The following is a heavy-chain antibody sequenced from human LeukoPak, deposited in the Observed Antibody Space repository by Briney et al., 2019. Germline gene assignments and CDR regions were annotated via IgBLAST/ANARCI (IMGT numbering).Heavy chain of an antibody. CDR1: GFTFNHAW. CDR3: TTVGSSRYYYYFDY. Sequence: GGSLRLSCAASGFTFNHAWMNWVRQAPGKGLEWVGRIKSKTDGATTEDAAPVKGRFTISRDESKNTLYLQMNSLKTEDTAVYYCTTVGSSRYYYYFDYWGQGSLVTVSS. V-gene: IGHV3-15*01. J-gene: IGHJ4*02. CDR2: IKSKTDGATT. D-gene: IGHD3-22*01.